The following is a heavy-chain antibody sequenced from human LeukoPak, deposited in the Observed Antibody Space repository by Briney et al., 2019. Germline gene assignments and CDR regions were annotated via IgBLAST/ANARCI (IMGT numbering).Heavy chain of an antibody. J-gene: IGHJ4*02. CDR3: ARSGSIFGVLYYFDY. CDR1: GGSISDTRVTYY. CDR2: IYYRGST. Sequence: TSETLSLTCTVSGGSISDTRVTYYWGWIRQPPGKGLEWIGSIYYRGSTYYSPSLKSRVTISVDTSKNQFSLKLSSVTAADTAVYYCARSGSIFGVLYYFDYWGQGTLVTVSS. D-gene: IGHD3-3*01. V-gene: IGHV4-39*07.